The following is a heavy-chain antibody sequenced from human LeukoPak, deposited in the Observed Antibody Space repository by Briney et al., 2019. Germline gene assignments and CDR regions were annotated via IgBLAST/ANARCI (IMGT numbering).Heavy chain of an antibody. CDR2: IIPIFGTA. CDR3: ARDPQYYYDSSGYYP. CDR1: GGTFISYA. D-gene: IGHD3-22*01. Sequence: ASVKVSCKASGGTFISYAISWVRQAPGQGLEWMGGIIPIFGTANYAQKFQGRVTITADESTSTAYMEPSSLRSEDTAVYYCARDPQYYYDSSGYYPWGQGTLVTVSS. V-gene: IGHV1-69*01. J-gene: IGHJ5*02.